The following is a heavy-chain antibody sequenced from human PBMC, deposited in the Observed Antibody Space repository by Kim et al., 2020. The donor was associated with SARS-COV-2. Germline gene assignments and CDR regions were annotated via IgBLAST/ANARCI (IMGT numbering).Heavy chain of an antibody. CDR3: AREDSSSWYDP. Sequence: TYYNPSLKSRVTISVDTSKNQFSLKLSSVTAADTAVYYCAREDSSSWYDPWGQGTLVTVSS. V-gene: IGHV4-31*02. J-gene: IGHJ5*02. D-gene: IGHD6-13*01. CDR2: T.